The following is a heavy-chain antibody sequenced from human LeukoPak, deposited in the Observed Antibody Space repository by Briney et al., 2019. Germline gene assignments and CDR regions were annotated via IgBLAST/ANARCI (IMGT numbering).Heavy chain of an antibody. CDR2: ISGSGGST. Sequence: LSGGSLRLSCAASGFTFSSYAMSWVRQAPGKGLEWVSAISGSGGSTYYADSVKGRFTISRDNSKNTLYLQMNSLRAEDTAVYYCARDVFFGDSSGWSPYFDYWGQGTLVTVSS. J-gene: IGHJ4*02. CDR3: ARDVFFGDSSGWSPYFDY. CDR1: GFTFSSYA. V-gene: IGHV3-23*01. D-gene: IGHD6-19*01.